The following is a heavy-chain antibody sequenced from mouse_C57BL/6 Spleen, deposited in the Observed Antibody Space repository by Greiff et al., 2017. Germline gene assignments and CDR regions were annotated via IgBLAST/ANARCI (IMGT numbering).Heavy chain of an antibody. J-gene: IGHJ3*01. V-gene: IGHV3-6*01. CDR3: ASQDYYSRYVPFAY. CDR1: GYSITSCDY. CDR2: ISYDGSY. Sequence: EVKLMESGPGLVQPSQSLSLTCSVTGYSITSCDYRNWIRPLPGNKLEWMRYISYDGSYNYNPSPKNRISITRDTSKNQFFLKLNSVTTEDTATYYCASQDYYSRYVPFAYWGQGTLVTVSA. D-gene: IGHD2-5*01.